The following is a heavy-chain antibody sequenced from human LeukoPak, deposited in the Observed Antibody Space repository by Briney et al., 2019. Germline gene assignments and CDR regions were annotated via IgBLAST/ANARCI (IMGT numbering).Heavy chain of an antibody. V-gene: IGHV3-23*01. CDR3: TRDSSYYDSNGVYYYYMDV. CDR2: ISGSGVTT. Sequence: QTGGSLRLSCAASGFTFSSYGMSWVRQAPGKGLGWVSVISGSGVTTYYADSVQGRFTISRDDSKNTLYLQLNSLRAEDTAVYYCTRDSSYYDSNGVYYYYMDVWGKGTTVTISS. D-gene: IGHD3-22*01. CDR1: GFTFSSYG. J-gene: IGHJ6*03.